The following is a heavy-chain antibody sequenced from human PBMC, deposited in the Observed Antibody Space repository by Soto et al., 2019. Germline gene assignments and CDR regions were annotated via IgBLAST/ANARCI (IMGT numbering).Heavy chain of an antibody. V-gene: IGHV1-2*04. CDR2: INPNSGGT. J-gene: IGHJ3*02. CDR1: GYTFTGYY. CDR3: ARGAPYEEYYYDSSGYYLGAFDI. D-gene: IGHD3-22*01. Sequence: ASVKVSCKASGYTFTGYYMHWVRQAPGQGLEWMGWINPNSGGTNYAQKFQGWVTMTRDTSISTAYMELSRLRSDDTAVYYCARGAPYEEYYYDSSGYYLGAFDIWGQGTMVTVSS.